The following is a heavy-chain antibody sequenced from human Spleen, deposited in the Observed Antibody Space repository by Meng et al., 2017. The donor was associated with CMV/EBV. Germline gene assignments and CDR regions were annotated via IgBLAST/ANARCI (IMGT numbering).Heavy chain of an antibody. V-gene: IGHV4-39*07. CDR3: ARRSRFLEWFTDYFDY. J-gene: IGHJ4*02. D-gene: IGHD3-3*01. CDR1: GGSISSSSYY. Sequence: LPLQGWGPGLVKPSETLSLTCTVSGGSISSSSYYWGWIRQPPGKGLEWIGSIYYSGSTYYNPSLKSRVTISVDTSKNQFSLKLSSVTAADTAVYYCARRSRFLEWFTDYFDYWGQGTLVTVSS. CDR2: IYYSGST.